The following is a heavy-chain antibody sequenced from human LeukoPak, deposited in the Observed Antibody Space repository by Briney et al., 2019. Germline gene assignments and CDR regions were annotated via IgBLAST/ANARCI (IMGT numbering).Heavy chain of an antibody. D-gene: IGHD3-22*01. CDR2: ISGSGGST. J-gene: IGHJ4*02. CDR3: AKAHSFYDSSGYYFDY. CDR1: GFTFSSYT. Sequence: PGGSLRLSCAASGFTFSSYTMSWVRQAPGKGLEWVSAISGSGGSTYYADSVKGRFTISRDNSKNTLYLQMNSLRAEDTAVYYCAKAHSFYDSSGYYFDYWGQGTLVTVSS. V-gene: IGHV3-23*01.